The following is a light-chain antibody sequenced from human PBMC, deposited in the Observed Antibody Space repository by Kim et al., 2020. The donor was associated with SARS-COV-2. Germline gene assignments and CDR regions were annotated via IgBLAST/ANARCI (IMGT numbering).Light chain of an antibody. Sequence: ASGGDRLTLTCRASQDISNSLAWYQQKPGKAPKLLLSATSKLESGVPSRFSGSGSGTTYILTISNLQPEDFATYYCQQYYSHPLTFGGGTKVDIK. V-gene: IGKV1-NL1*01. CDR2: ATS. J-gene: IGKJ4*01. CDR3: QQYYSHPLT. CDR1: QDISNS.